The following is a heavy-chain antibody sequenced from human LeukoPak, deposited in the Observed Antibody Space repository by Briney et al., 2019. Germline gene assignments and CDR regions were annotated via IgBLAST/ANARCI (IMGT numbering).Heavy chain of an antibody. CDR3: ARDHDGDYGVIGH. J-gene: IGHJ4*02. V-gene: IGHV1-18*04. Sequence: GASVKVSCKASGYTFTGYYMHWVRQAPGQGLEWMGWISAYNGNTNYAQKLQGRVTMTTDTSTSTAYMELRSLRSDDTAVYYCARDHDGDYGVIGHWGQGTLVTVSS. CDR1: GYTFTGYY. D-gene: IGHD4-17*01. CDR2: ISAYNGNT.